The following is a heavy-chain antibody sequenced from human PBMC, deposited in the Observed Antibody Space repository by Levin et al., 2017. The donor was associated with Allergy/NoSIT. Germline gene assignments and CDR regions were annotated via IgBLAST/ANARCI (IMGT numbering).Heavy chain of an antibody. D-gene: IGHD5-18*01. CDR3: ARLSPEYSYGSHFDY. CDR1: GYSFATYW. Sequence: GESLKISCKGSGYSFATYWIGWVRQMPGKGLEWMGIIDPSDSDTRYSPSFQGQFTISADKSIYSAYLQWSRLKASDTAMYYCARLSPEYSYGSHFDYWGQGTLVTVSS. CDR2: IDPSDSDT. J-gene: IGHJ4*02. V-gene: IGHV5-51*01.